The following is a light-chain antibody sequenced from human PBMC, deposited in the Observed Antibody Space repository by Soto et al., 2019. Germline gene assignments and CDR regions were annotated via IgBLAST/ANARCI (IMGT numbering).Light chain of an antibody. CDR1: QGINTF. J-gene: IGKJ5*01. CDR3: QQLNTYPIT. Sequence: IKLTQSPSSLSASVGDRVTITCRASQGINTFLAWYQQKAGKAPKLLIYAASTLQSGVPSRFSGSGSGTDFTLTISSLQSEDFATYYCQQLNTYPITFGHGTRLEIK. V-gene: IGKV1-9*01. CDR2: AAS.